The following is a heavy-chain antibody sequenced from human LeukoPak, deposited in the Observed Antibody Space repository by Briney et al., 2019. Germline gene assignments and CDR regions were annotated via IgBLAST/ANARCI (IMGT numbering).Heavy chain of an antibody. Sequence: PSETLSLTCTVSGGSISSSSYYWGWIRQPPGKGLEWIGSIYYSGSTYYNPSLKSRVTISVDTSKNQFSLKLSSVTAADTAVYYCARSLATVTNDAFDIWGQGTMVTVSS. D-gene: IGHD4-17*01. V-gene: IGHV4-39*07. CDR1: GGSISSSSYY. CDR2: IYYSGST. CDR3: ARSLATVTNDAFDI. J-gene: IGHJ3*02.